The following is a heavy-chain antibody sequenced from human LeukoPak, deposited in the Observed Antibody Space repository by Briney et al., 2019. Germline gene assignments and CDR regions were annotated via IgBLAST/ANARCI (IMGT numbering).Heavy chain of an antibody. D-gene: IGHD1-7*01. J-gene: IGHJ4*02. CDR1: GYSFTSYW. V-gene: IGHV5-51*01. Sequence: GESLKISCKRSGYSFTSYWIGWVRQMPGKGLEWMGIIYPGDSDTRDSPSFQGQVTISADKSITTAYLQWSSLKASDTAMYYCARPTRTSEVDYWGQGTLVTVAS. CDR3: ARPTRTSEVDY. CDR2: IYPGDSDT.